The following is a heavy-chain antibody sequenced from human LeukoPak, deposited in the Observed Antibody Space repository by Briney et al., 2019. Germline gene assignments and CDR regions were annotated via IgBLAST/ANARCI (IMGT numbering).Heavy chain of an antibody. J-gene: IGHJ4*02. CDR3: ATNVDIVATGGY. CDR2: ISSSSSYI. CDR1: GFTFSSYS. V-gene: IGHV3-21*01. D-gene: IGHD5-12*01. Sequence: GGSLRLSCAASGFTFSSYSMNWVRQAPGKGLEWVSSISSSSSYIYYADSVKGRFTISRDNAKNSLYLQVNSLRAEDTAVYYCATNVDIVATGGYWGQGTLVTVSS.